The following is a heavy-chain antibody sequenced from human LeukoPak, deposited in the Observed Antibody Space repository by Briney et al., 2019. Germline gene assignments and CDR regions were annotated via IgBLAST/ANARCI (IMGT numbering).Heavy chain of an antibody. J-gene: IGHJ3*02. V-gene: IGHV3-21*01. Sequence: GGSLRLSCAASGFIFSEFAMNWVRQAPGKGLEWVSSISSSSSYIYYADSVKGRFTISRDNAKNSLYLQMNSLRAEDTAVYYCAIVGERAAAGTGAFDIWGQGTTVTVSS. D-gene: IGHD6-13*01. CDR3: AIVGERAAAGTGAFDI. CDR1: GFIFSEFA. CDR2: ISSSSSYI.